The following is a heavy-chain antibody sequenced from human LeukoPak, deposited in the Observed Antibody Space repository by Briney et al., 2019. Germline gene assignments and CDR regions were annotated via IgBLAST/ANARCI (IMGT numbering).Heavy chain of an antibody. V-gene: IGHV1-2*02. CDR2: INPNSGGT. J-gene: IGHJ6*03. CDR3: ARGRVINYYYYYMGV. D-gene: IGHD2-21*01. Sequence: WASVKVSCKASGYTFTGYYMHWVRQAPGQGLEWRGGINPNSGGTNYAQKFQGRVTMTRETSISTAYMELSRLRSDDTAVYYCARGRVINYYYYYMGVWGKGTTVTVPS. CDR1: GYTFTGYY.